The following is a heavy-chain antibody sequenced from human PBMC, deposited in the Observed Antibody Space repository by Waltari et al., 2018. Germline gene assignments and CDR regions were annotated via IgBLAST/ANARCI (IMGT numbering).Heavy chain of an antibody. CDR2: IYPGEPCT. Sequence: EVQLVQSGAEVKKPGESLKISCKGSGYSFTSYWIGWVRQMPGKGLEWMGIIYPGEPCTRYSPSFQGQVTNPADKAISTAYLQWGSLKASDTAMDYCARHQGYSSSWSEYYYYYGMDVWGQGTTVTVSS. V-gene: IGHV5-51*01. J-gene: IGHJ6*02. CDR3: ARHQGYSSSWSEYYYYYGMDV. D-gene: IGHD6-13*01. CDR1: GYSFTSYW.